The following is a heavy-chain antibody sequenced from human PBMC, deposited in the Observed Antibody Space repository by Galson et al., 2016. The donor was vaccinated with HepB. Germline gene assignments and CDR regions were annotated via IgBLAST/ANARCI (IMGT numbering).Heavy chain of an antibody. CDR3: TRHLDPGYSSSWYFWLDP. CDR1: GLTFSGSA. CDR2: IRSKANNYAT. Sequence: SLRLSCAVSGLTFSGSAMHWVRQASGKGLEWVGHIRSKANNYATAYAASVKGRFTISRDDSKNTAYLQMNSLKTEDTAVYYCTRHLDPGYSSSWYFWLDPWGQGTLVTVSS. D-gene: IGHD6-13*01. J-gene: IGHJ5*02. V-gene: IGHV3-73*01.